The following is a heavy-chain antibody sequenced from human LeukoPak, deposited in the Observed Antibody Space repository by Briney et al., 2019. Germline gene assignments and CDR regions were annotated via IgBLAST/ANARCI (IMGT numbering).Heavy chain of an antibody. CDR2: IYPGDSDT. V-gene: IGHV5-51*01. Sequence: GESLKISCKGSGYSFTSYWIGWVRQMPGKGLEWMGIIYPGDSDTRYSPSFQGQVTISADKSISTAYLQWSSLKASDTAMYYCARHGTIFGVVILVYYYMDVWGKGTTVTVSS. D-gene: IGHD3-3*01. CDR1: GYSFTSYW. CDR3: ARHGTIFGVVILVYYYMDV. J-gene: IGHJ6*03.